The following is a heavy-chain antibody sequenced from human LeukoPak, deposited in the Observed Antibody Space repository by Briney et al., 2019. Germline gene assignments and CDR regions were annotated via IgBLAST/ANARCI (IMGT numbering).Heavy chain of an antibody. D-gene: IGHD2-2*01. J-gene: IGHJ4*02. CDR2: IYYSGST. CDR3: ARPHCSSTTCCQSFDS. V-gene: IGHV4-39*01. CDR1: GGSISSSSYY. Sequence: PSETPSLTCTVSGGSISSSSYYWGWLRQPPGKGLEWIGSIYYSGSTYYNPSLKSRVTISVDTSKNQFSLKVSSVTAADTAVYYCARPHCSSTTCCQSFDSWGQGTLVTVSS.